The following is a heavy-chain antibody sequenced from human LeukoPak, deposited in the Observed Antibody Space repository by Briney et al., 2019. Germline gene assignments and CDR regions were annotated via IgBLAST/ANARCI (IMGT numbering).Heavy chain of an antibody. CDR2: IYYSGST. CDR1: GGSISSSSYY. V-gene: IGHV4-39*01. J-gene: IGHJ3*02. CDR3: ATQQLAGHAFDI. D-gene: IGHD6-13*01. Sequence: SETLSLTCTVSGGSISSSSYYWGWIRQPPGKGLEWIGSIYYSGSTYYNPSLKSRVTISVDTSKNQFSLKLSSVTAADTAVYYCATQQLAGHAFDIWGQGTMVTVSS.